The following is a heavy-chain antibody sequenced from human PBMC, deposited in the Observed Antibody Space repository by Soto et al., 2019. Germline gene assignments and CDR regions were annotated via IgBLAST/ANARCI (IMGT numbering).Heavy chain of an antibody. CDR1: GFTFSDYA. Sequence: VQLVESGGGVVQPGRSLRLSCAASGFTFSDYAMHWVRQAPGKGLEWVAVVSHDGRNTHYADSVKGRFTISRDSSKNTVSLEMTSRRAVDTAGYYCAKGGRQWLVTSDFNYWGQGALVTVSS. D-gene: IGHD6-19*01. J-gene: IGHJ4*02. CDR3: AKGGRQWLVTSDFNY. CDR2: VSHDGRNT. V-gene: IGHV3-30*18.